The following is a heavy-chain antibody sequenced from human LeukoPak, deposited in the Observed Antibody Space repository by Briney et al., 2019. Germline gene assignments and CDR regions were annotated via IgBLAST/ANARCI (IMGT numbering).Heavy chain of an antibody. CDR1: GFTFSSYS. CDR2: ISSSSSYI. CDR3: ARGGGLDV. J-gene: IGHJ6*02. D-gene: IGHD3-16*01. V-gene: IGHV3-21*04. Sequence: PGGSLRLSCAASGFTFSSYSMNWVRQAPGKGLEWVSSISSSSSYIYYADSVKGRFTISRDNAKNSLYLQMSNLRAEDAAVYFCARGGGLDVWGQGATVTVSS.